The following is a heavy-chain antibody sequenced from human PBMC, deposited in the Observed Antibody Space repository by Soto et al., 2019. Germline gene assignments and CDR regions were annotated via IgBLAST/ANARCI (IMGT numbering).Heavy chain of an antibody. CDR2: MNPNSGNT. CDR3: ARGREKITVCGVVTSPYYYYYGMGV. V-gene: IGHV1-8*01. CDR1: GYTFTSYD. D-gene: IGHD3-3*01. Sequence: ASVKVSCKASGYTFTSYDINWVRQATGQGLEWMGWMNPNSGNTGYAQKFQGRVTMTRNTSISTAYMELSSLRSEDTAVYYCARGREKITVCGVVTSPYYYYYGMGVWGQGTTVTSP. J-gene: IGHJ6*02.